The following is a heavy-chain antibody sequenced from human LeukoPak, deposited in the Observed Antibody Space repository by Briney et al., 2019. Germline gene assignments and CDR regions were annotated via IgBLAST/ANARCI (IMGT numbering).Heavy chain of an antibody. D-gene: IGHD4-17*01. J-gene: IGHJ4*02. Sequence: GGSLRLSCAASGFTFSSYAMHWVRQAPGKGLEWVSVISYDGSNKYYADSVKGRFTISRDNSKNTLYLQMHSLRAEDPAVYYCARDRVSVGTVTTPGYWGQGTLVTVSS. CDR1: GFTFSSYA. CDR2: ISYDGSNK. CDR3: ARDRVSVGTVTTPGY. V-gene: IGHV3-30*04.